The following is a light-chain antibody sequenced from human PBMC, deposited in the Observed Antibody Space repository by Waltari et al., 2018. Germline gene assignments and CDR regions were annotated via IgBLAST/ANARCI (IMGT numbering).Light chain of an antibody. CDR1: SSNIGSDF. CDR3: AAWDYNLNGVV. V-gene: IGLV1-47*01. CDR2: QNV. Sequence: QSLLTQPPSASGTPGERAILSCSGSSSNIGSDFVYWYHQVPGTAPQPLIYQNVERPSGVPDRFSGSKSGTSASLAISGLRPQDEGDYYCAAWDYNLNGVVFGGGTRLTVL. J-gene: IGLJ2*01.